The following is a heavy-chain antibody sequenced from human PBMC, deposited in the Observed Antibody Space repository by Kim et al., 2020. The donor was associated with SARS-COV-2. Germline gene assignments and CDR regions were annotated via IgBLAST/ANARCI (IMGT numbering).Heavy chain of an antibody. J-gene: IGHJ4*02. V-gene: IGHV3-53*01. Sequence: GGSLRLSCAASGFTVSSNYMSWVRQAPGKRLEWVSVIYSGGTTYYADSVKGRFTISRDNSKNTVYLQMNSLRAEDTAVYYCARIIQLWGQGTLVTVSS. CDR1: GFTVSSNY. D-gene: IGHD1-1*01. CDR2: IYSGGTT. CDR3: ARIIQL.